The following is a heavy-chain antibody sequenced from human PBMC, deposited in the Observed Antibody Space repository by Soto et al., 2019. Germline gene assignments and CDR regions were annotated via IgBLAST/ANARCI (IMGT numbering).Heavy chain of an antibody. CDR2: INPNRGGT. CDR3: ARDLGYGGNSGAFDV. D-gene: IGHD4-17*01. Sequence: ASVKVSCKASGYTFTNYYIHWVRQARGQGLEWMGWINPNRGGTNFAQKFQGRVSMTRDTSITTAYMELNRLTSDDTAVYYCARDLGYGGNSGAFDVWGQGTMVTVSS. CDR1: GYTFTNYY. J-gene: IGHJ3*01. V-gene: IGHV1-2*02.